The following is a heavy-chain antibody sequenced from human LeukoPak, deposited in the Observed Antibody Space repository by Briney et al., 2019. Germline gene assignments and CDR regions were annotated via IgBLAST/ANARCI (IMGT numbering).Heavy chain of an antibody. J-gene: IGHJ3*02. CDR2: IWYDGSNK. V-gene: IGHV3-33*06. Sequence: GRSLRLSCAASGFTFSSYGMHWVRQAPGKGLEWVTVIWYDGSNKYYANSVKGRFTISRDNSKNTLYLQMHSLRAEDTAVYYCAKEGPHSGSYPDAFDIWGQGTMVTVSS. CDR1: GFTFSSYG. CDR3: AKEGPHSGSYPDAFDI. D-gene: IGHD1-26*01.